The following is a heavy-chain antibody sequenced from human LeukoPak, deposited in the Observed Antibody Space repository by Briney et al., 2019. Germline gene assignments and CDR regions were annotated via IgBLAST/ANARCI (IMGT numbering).Heavy chain of an antibody. J-gene: IGHJ4*02. D-gene: IGHD3-16*01. Sequence: SQTLSLTCAISGGSVTSGIWNWIRQSPSRGLEWLGRTYHWSKWFNDYAVSVESRMPINADTSRNRFSLQLNSVTPEDTAVYYCARDLHGSRGEFDYWGQGTLVTVSS. V-gene: IGHV6-1*01. CDR2: TYHWSKWFN. CDR3: ARDLHGSRGEFDY. CDR1: GGSVTSGI.